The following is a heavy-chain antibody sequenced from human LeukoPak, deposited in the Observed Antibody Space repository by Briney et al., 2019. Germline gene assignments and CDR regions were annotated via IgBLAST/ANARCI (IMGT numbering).Heavy chain of an antibody. Sequence: GGSLRLSCAASGFPFHNYWMTWVRQAPGKGLEWVANINQDESEKYYLDSVKGRFIISRDNAKNSLYLQMNSLRAEDTAVYYCARDWTDTAMGVFDYWGQGTLVTVSS. CDR3: ARDWTDTAMGVFDY. V-gene: IGHV3-7*01. CDR2: INQDESEK. CDR1: GFPFHNYW. D-gene: IGHD5-18*01. J-gene: IGHJ4*02.